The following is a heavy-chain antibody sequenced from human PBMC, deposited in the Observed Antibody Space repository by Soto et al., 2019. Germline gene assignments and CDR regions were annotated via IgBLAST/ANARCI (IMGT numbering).Heavy chain of an antibody. CDR3: ARDRRYYDSSGYPLSWFDP. V-gene: IGHV3-33*01. J-gene: IGHJ5*02. CDR2: IWYDGSNK. CDR1: GFTFSSYG. Sequence: QVQLVESGGGVVQPGRSLRLSCAASGFTFSSYGMHWVRQAPGKGLEWVAVIWYDGSNKYYADSVKGRFTISRDNSKNXLXPQMNSLRAEDTAVYYCARDRRYYDSSGYPLSWFDPWGQGTLVTVSS. D-gene: IGHD3-22*01.